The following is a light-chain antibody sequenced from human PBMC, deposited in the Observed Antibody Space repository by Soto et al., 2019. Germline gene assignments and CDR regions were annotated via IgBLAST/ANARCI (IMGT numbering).Light chain of an antibody. CDR2: GAS. J-gene: IGKJ3*01. V-gene: IGKV1-17*01. Sequence: PMAHSQSSLAACLGGRGTIXCWASQGIGNALGWYQQKPGKPTKVLIYGASNLHSGVPTRFSGSGSGTEISLTSSSLHPDPSVTYYCQQYKSFPLTFGPGTKVDIK. CDR1: QGIGNA. CDR3: QQYKSFPLT.